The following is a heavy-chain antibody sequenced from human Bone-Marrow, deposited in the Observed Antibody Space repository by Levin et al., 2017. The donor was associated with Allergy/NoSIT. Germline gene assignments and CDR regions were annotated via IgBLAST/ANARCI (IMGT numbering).Heavy chain of an antibody. CDR1: GYTFTSYD. D-gene: IGHD4-11*01. CDR2: MNPNSGNT. Sequence: GESLKISCKASGYTFTSYDINWVRQATGQGLEWMGWMNPNSGNTGYAQKFQGRVTMTRNTSISTAYMELSSLRSEDTAVYYCARGNTPSGMTTEYYFDYWGQGTLVTVSS. J-gene: IGHJ4*02. CDR3: ARGNTPSGMTTEYYFDY. V-gene: IGHV1-8*01.